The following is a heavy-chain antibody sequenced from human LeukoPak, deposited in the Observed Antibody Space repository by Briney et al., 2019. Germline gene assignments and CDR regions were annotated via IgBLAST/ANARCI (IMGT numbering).Heavy chain of an antibody. V-gene: IGHV1-2*02. D-gene: IGHD6-13*01. CDR2: INGNTGDT. CDR1: GYTFTGHY. Sequence: ASVKVSCKASGYTFTGHYVHWVRQAPGQGLEWMGWINGNTGDTNYAQRFQGRVTMIRETSISTMYMELSRLRSDDSAVYCCAREYSSSLFDYWGQGTLVTVSS. CDR3: AREYSSSLFDY. J-gene: IGHJ4*02.